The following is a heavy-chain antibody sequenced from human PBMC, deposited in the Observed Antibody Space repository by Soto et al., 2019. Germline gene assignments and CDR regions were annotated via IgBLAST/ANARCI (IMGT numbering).Heavy chain of an antibody. J-gene: IGHJ4*02. CDR1: GYTFTSYG. V-gene: IGHV1-18*01. D-gene: IGHD3-9*01. CDR2: ISAYNGNT. Sequence: ASVKVSCKASGYTFTSYGISWVRQAPGQGLEWMGWISAYNGNTNYAQKLQGRVTMTRNTSISTAYMELSRLRSDDTAVYYCARGPSHYDILTDPYFDYWGQGTLVTVSS. CDR3: ARGPSHYDILTDPYFDY.